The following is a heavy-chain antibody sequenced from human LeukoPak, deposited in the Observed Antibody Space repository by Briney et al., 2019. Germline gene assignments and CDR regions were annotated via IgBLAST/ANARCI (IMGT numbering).Heavy chain of an antibody. CDR3: VRNLAVAGTCFDS. CDR2: MNTDGNYI. J-gene: IGHJ4*02. CDR1: GFPFSSYH. V-gene: IGHV3-74*03. D-gene: IGHD6-19*01. Sequence: GGSLRLSCAASGFPFSSYHMHWVRQVPGEGLVWVSHMNTDGNYIVYADSVKGRFTISRDNAESSLYLQMNTLRAEDTAVYYCVRNLAVAGTCFDSWGQGTLVTVSS.